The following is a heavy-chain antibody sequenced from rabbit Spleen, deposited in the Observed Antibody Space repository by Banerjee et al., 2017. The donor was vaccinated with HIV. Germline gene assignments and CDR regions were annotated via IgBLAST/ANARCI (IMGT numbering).Heavy chain of an antibody. V-gene: IGHV1S40*01. CDR2: IDGGSSGST. Sequence: QSLEESGGDLVKPGGTLTLTCTASGFSFSSSYDMCWVRQAPGKGLEWIACIDGGSSGSTWYASWAKGRFTISKTSSTTVTLQMTSLTAADTATYFCARDPDGGYYDYFNLWGPGTLVTVS. CDR1: GFSFSSSYD. J-gene: IGHJ4*01. D-gene: IGHD1-1*01. CDR3: ARDPDGGYYDYFNL.